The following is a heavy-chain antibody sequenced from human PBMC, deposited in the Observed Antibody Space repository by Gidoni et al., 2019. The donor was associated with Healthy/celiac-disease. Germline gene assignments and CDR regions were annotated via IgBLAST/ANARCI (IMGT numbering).Heavy chain of an antibody. D-gene: IGHD4-17*01. V-gene: IGHV3-23*01. CDR3: IFYGDDAEY. CDR1: GFTFSSYA. CDR2: FSGIGGST. J-gene: IGHJ4*02. Sequence: EAQRLEPGGGLVQPGGSQRGTCAAHGFTFSSYAMSWVRQAPGKGLALVSVFSGIGGSTYYADSVKGRFTISSDNSKNPLYLPMNRLRAEDTALSFCIFYGDDAEYWGQGTLVTVSS.